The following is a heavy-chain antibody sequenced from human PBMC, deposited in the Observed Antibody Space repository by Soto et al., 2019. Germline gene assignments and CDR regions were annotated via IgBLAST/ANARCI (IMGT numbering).Heavy chain of an antibody. CDR1: GFTLSNFW. CDR3: ARISGFCSSTSCYYFHYYMDV. J-gene: IGHJ6*03. CDR2: IKEDGSEK. D-gene: IGHD2-2*01. V-gene: IGHV3-7*01. Sequence: GGSLRLSCAASGFTLSNFWVSWVRQAPGKGLEWVANIKEDGSEKYYVDSVKGRFTISRDNAKNSLYLQMNSLRAEDTAVYYCARISGFCSSTSCYYFHYYMDVWGKGTTVTVSS.